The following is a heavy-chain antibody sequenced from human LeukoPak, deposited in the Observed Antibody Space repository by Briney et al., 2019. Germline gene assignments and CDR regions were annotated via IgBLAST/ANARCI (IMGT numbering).Heavy chain of an antibody. CDR1: GLTSSNYS. CDR2: ISSRSSYI. J-gene: IGHJ4*02. CDR3: ATGLITHGEYYFDY. V-gene: IGHV3-21*01. Sequence: GGSLRLSCAASGLTSSNYSMSWVRQAPGKGLEWVSSISSRSSYIYYADSVKGRFTISRDNAKNSQYLQMNSPKAKHTAVYYCATGLITHGEYYFDYWGQGTLVTVSS. D-gene: IGHD2/OR15-2a*01.